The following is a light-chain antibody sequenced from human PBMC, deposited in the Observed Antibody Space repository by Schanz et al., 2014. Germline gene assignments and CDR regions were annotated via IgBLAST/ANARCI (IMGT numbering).Light chain of an antibody. J-gene: IGLJ2*01. V-gene: IGLV2-8*01. CDR3: SSYADNNNLL. CDR1: SSDVGGYNF. CDR2: DVT. Sequence: QSVLTQPPSASGSPGQSVTISCTGTSSDVGGYNFVSWYQQHPGKAPKLMIYDVTKRPSGVPDRFSGSKSGNTASLTVSGLQAEDEADYYCSSYADNNNLLFGGGTKLTVL.